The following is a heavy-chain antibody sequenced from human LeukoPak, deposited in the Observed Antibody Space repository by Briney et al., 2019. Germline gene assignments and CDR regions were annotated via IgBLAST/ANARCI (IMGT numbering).Heavy chain of an antibody. CDR2: ISGSGGST. V-gene: IGHV3-23*01. CDR3: AREPHSSGWYFSYYFDY. Sequence: GGSLRLSCAASGFTFSSYAMSWVRQAPGKGLEWVSAISGSGGSTYYADSVKGRFTISRDNSKNTLYLQMNSLRAEDTAVYYCAREPHSSGWYFSYYFDYWGQGTLVTVSS. CDR1: GFTFSSYA. J-gene: IGHJ4*02. D-gene: IGHD6-19*01.